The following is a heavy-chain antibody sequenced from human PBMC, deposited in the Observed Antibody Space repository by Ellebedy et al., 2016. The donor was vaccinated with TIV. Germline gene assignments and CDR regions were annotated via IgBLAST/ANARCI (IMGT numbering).Heavy chain of an antibody. Sequence: AASVKVSCKASGYTFTSYAMHWVRQAPGQRLEWMGWINAGNGNTKYSQKFQGRVTITRDTSASTAYMELSSLRSEDTALYYCARSDIVVAAAQIGEYYFDYWGQGTLVTVSS. J-gene: IGHJ4*02. CDR2: INAGNGNT. CDR3: ARSDIVVAAAQIGEYYFDY. D-gene: IGHD2-2*01. CDR1: GYTFTSYA. V-gene: IGHV1-3*01.